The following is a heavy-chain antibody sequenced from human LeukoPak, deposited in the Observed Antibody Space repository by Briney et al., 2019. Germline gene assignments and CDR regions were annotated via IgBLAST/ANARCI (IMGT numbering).Heavy chain of an antibody. CDR1: GGPFSGYY. V-gene: IGHV4-34*01. CDR3: ARVVYSSSGYSKSYYYYYYYYMDV. Sequence: SETLSLTCAVYGGPFSGYYWSWIRQPPGKGLEWIGEINHSGSTNYNPSLKSRVTISVDTSKNQFSLKLSSVTAADTAVYYCARVVYSSSGYSKSYYYYYYYYMDVWGKGTTVTVSS. CDR2: INHSGST. J-gene: IGHJ6*03. D-gene: IGHD3-22*01.